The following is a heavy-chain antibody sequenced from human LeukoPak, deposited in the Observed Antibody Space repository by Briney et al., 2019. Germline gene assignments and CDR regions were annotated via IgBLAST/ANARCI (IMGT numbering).Heavy chain of an antibody. V-gene: IGHV3-21*04. CDR1: GFTFSSYS. Sequence: GGSLRLSCAASGFTFSSYSMNWVRQAPGKGLEWVSSISSSSSYIYYADSVKGRFTISRDNAKNSLYLQMNSLRAEDTAVYYCARRVNYYDSSGYSVDAFDIWGQGTMVTVSS. J-gene: IGHJ3*02. CDR3: ARRVNYYDSSGYSVDAFDI. CDR2: ISSSSSYI. D-gene: IGHD3-22*01.